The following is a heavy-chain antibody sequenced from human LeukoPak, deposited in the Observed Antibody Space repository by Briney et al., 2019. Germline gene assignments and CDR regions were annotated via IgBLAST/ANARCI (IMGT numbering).Heavy chain of an antibody. CDR3: ARDRGRVLDY. CDR2: IYSGGST. Sequence: GGSLRLSCTASGFTFGDYAMSWVRQAPGKGLEWVSIIYSGGSTYYADSVKGRFTISRDNSKNTLYLQMNSLRAEDTAVYYCARDRGRVLDYWGQGTLVTVSS. J-gene: IGHJ4*02. CDR1: GFTFGDYA. V-gene: IGHV3-66*01. D-gene: IGHD3-16*01.